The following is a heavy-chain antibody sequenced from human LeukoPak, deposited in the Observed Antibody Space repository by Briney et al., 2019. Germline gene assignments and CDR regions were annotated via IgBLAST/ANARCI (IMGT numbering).Heavy chain of an antibody. J-gene: IGHJ6*02. D-gene: IGHD3-22*01. Sequence: GGSLRLSCAASGFIVGNNYMSWVRQAPGKGLEWVSVIYSGGGTYSADSVKGRFTISRDNSKNTLYLQMNSLRAEDTAVYYCARDGYYYDSSGYPYYYYGMDVWGQGTTVTVSS. CDR3: ARDGYYYDSSGYPYYYYGMDV. V-gene: IGHV3-53*01. CDR2: IYSGGGT. CDR1: GFIVGNNY.